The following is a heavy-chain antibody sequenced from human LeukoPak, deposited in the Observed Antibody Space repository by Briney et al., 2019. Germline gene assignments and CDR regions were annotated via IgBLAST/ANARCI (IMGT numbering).Heavy chain of an antibody. V-gene: IGHV3-23*01. Sequence: PGGSLRLSCAGSGFTFSSYAMSWVRQAPGKGLEWVSAISDSGDYTYYADSVKGRSTISRDNSKNTLYLHVNSLRAEDTAVYYCAKDTSIGKYCTSGVCSPFDYWGQGTLVTVSS. D-gene: IGHD2-8*01. J-gene: IGHJ4*02. CDR1: GFTFSSYA. CDR2: ISDSGDYT. CDR3: AKDTSIGKYCTSGVCSPFDY.